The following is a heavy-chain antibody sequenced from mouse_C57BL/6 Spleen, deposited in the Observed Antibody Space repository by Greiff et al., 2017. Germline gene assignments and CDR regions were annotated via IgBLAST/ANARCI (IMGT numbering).Heavy chain of an antibody. V-gene: IGHV2-6-1*01. D-gene: IGHD2-3*01. Sequence: LQESGPGLVAPSQSLSITCTVSGFSLTSYGVHWVRQPPGKGLEWLVVIWSDGSTTYNSALKSRLSISKDNSKSQVFLKMNSLQTDDTAMYYCARHDGYDYYAMDYWGQGTSVTVSS. CDR1: GFSLTSYG. CDR3: ARHDGYDYYAMDY. J-gene: IGHJ4*01. CDR2: IWSDGST.